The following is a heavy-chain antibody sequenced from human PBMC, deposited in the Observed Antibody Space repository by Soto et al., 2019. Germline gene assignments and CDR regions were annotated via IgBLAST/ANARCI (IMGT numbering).Heavy chain of an antibody. CDR1: GFTVSSNY. J-gene: IGHJ4*02. CDR3: ARSLAMAVVGLLFDY. Sequence: GGSLRLSCAASGFTVSSNYMSWVRQAPGKGLEWVSVIYSGGSTYYADSVKGRFTISRDNSKNTLYLQMNSLRAEDTAVYYCARSLAMAVVGLLFDYGGQETLVTVSS. V-gene: IGHV3-53*01. CDR2: IYSGGST. D-gene: IGHD2-15*01.